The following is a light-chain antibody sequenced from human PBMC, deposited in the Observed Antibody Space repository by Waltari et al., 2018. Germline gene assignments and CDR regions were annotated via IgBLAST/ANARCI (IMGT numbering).Light chain of an antibody. CDR3: SSYAGSNNLV. CDR2: EVN. Sequence: QSALPQPHSASGSPGQSVHIPCSGTSSDDDGNKFVSRYQQHPGRAPKLMIYEVNQRPSGVPDRFSGSKSGNTASLTVSGLQAEDEADYYCSSYAGSNNLVFGTGTKVTVL. CDR1: SSDDDGNKF. V-gene: IGLV2-8*01. J-gene: IGLJ1*01.